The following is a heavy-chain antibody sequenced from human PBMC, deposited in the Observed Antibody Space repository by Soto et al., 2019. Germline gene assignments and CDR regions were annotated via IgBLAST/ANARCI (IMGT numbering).Heavy chain of an antibody. CDR1: GFLLSTSGVG. D-gene: IGHD3-10*01. CDR3: AHTPEGASRIRGTGRYFQH. Sequence: QITLKESGPTLVKPTQTLTLTCTFSGFLLSTSGVGVAWIRQPPGKALEWLSLIYWDDDKRYSPTLKSRLTSTKYTPKNKVALTMTNMDPVDTATYYCAHTPEGASRIRGTGRYFQHWGQGTLVTVSS. V-gene: IGHV2-5*02. CDR2: IYWDDDK. J-gene: IGHJ1*01.